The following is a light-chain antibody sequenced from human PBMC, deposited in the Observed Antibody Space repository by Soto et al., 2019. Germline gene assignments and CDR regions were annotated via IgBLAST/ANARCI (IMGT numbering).Light chain of an antibody. Sequence: DIPMTQSPSSVSVSVGDRVTITCRASLDINRWLAWYQVRPGKPPKLLIAGAFVLQSGVPSRFSGSGYGTDFALTIDNLQPEDFATYYCQQADSYPITFGQGTRLE. J-gene: IGKJ5*01. CDR2: GAF. CDR3: QQADSYPIT. V-gene: IGKV1-12*01. CDR1: LDINRW.